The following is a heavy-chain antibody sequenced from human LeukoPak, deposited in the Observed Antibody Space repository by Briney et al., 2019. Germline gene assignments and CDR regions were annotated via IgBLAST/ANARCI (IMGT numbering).Heavy chain of an antibody. J-gene: IGHJ6*02. CDR1: GFTFSSYS. V-gene: IGHV3-33*01. Sequence: GRSLRLSCAASGFTFSSYSMHWVRQAPGKGLEWVAVIWYDGSNKYYADSVKGRFTISRDNSKNTLYLQMNSLRAEDTAVYYCAREPYYYGSGSYSLGLGYYGMDVWGQGTTVTVSS. D-gene: IGHD3-10*01. CDR3: AREPYYYGSGSYSLGLGYYGMDV. CDR2: IWYDGSNK.